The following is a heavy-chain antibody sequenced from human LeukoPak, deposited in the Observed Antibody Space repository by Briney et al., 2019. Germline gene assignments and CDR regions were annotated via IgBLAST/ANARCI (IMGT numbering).Heavy chain of an antibody. CDR2: IRYDGSNK. Sequence: GGSLTLSCAASGFTFSSYGMHWVRQAPGKGLEWVAFIRYDGSNKYYADSVKGRFTIARDNSKNTLYLQMNSLRGEDTAVYYCAKTVAGKFTFDYWGQGTLVTVSS. CDR1: GFTFSSYG. D-gene: IGHD6-19*01. V-gene: IGHV3-30*02. CDR3: AKTVAGKFTFDY. J-gene: IGHJ4*02.